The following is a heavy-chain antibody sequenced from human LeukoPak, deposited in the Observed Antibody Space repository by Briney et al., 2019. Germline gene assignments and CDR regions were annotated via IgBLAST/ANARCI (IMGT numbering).Heavy chain of an antibody. CDR1: GFTFSSYG. J-gene: IGHJ4*02. CDR2: ISYDGSNK. CDR3: AKYLRYSSGWYSIDY. Sequence: GGSLRLSCAASGFTFSSYGMHGVRQAPGKGLEGGAVISYDGSNKDYADSVKGRFTISRDNSKNSLYLQMNSLRAADTAVYYCAKYLRYSSGWYSIDYWGPGTLVTVSS. V-gene: IGHV3-30*18. D-gene: IGHD6-19*01.